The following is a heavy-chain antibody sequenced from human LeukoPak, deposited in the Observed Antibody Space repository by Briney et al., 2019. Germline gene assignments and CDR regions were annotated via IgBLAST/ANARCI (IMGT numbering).Heavy chain of an antibody. CDR2: INPNSGGT. Sequence: ASVKVSCKASGCIFTGYYMHGVRQAPGQGVERMGWINPNSGGTNYAQKFKGRVTMTRDTSISTAYMELTRLRSEDTAVYYCARGPVQLLWFGELSYVFDYWGQGTLVTVSS. CDR1: GCIFTGYY. V-gene: IGHV1-2*02. CDR3: ARGPVQLLWFGELSYVFDY. D-gene: IGHD3-10*01. J-gene: IGHJ4*02.